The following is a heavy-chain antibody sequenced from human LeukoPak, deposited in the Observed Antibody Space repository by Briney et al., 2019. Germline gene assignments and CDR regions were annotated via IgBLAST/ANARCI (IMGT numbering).Heavy chain of an antibody. J-gene: IGHJ4*02. V-gene: IGHV1-2*06. CDR3: ARDRVGVYGSGSYFHDY. CDR1: GYTFTGYY. CDR2: INPNSGGT. Sequence: ASVKVSRKASGYTFTGYYMHWVRQAPGQGLEWMGRINPNSGGTNYAQKFQGRVTMTRDTSISTAYMELSRLRSDDTAVYYCARDRVGVYGSGSYFHDYWGQGTLVTVS. D-gene: IGHD3-10*01.